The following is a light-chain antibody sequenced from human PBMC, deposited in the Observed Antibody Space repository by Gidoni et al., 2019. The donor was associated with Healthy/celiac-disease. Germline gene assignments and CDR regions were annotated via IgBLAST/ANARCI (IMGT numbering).Light chain of an antibody. CDR1: QSLLHSNGYNY. V-gene: IGKV2-28*01. CDR3: MQALQTSIT. J-gene: IGKJ5*01. Sequence: DIVMTQSPLSLLVTPGEPASISCRSSQSLLHSNGYNYLDWYLQKPGQAPQLLIYLGSNWASGVPERFSGSGSGTDFTLKISRVEAEDVGVYYCMQALQTSITFGQGTRLEIK. CDR2: LGS.